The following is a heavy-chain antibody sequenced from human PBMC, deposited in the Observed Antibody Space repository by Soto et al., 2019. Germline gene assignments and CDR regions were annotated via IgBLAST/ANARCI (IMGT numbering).Heavy chain of an antibody. CDR1: GFTFGDTP. CDR2: LKSKSNGGAT. J-gene: IGHJ4*01. Sequence: EAQLVQSGGGLVKPGGSVRLSCAAAGFTFGDTPMNWVRQSPGKGLEWVGRLKSKSNGGATDIAAAVSGRFAISRDASKNTLNLQRDGLKAEDTAAYYCIACRNTKGGHPFDYLGQGTLVPVSS. V-gene: IGHV3-15*07. CDR3: IACRNTKGGHPFDY.